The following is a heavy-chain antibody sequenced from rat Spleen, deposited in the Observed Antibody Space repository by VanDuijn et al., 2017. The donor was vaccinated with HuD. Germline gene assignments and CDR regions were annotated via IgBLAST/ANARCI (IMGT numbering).Heavy chain of an antibody. CDR2: MWSGGST. D-gene: IGHD1-11*01. CDR1: GFSLTSYN. V-gene: IGHV2-45*01. CDR3: ARGGNYGFDY. Sequence: QVQLKESGPGLVQPSETLSLTCTVSGFSLTSYNVHWVRQPPGKGLEWMGVMWSGGSTDYNSALKSRLSISRDTSKNQVFLKMNSLQSEDTTTYYCARGGNYGFDYWGQGVMVTVSS. J-gene: IGHJ2*01.